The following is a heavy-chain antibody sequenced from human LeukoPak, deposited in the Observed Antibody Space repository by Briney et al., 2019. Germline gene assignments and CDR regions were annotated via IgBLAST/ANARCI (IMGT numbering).Heavy chain of an antibody. J-gene: IGHJ4*02. Sequence: GGSLRLSCAASGFTFSSYWMHWVRQAPGKGLVWVSRINSDESSTSYADSVKGRFTISRDNAKNTLYLQMNSLRADDTAVYYCARDPGPAGWFDYWGQGTLVTVSS. D-gene: IGHD2-2*01. CDR3: ARDPGPAGWFDY. CDR1: GFTFSSYW. V-gene: IGHV3-74*01. CDR2: INSDESST.